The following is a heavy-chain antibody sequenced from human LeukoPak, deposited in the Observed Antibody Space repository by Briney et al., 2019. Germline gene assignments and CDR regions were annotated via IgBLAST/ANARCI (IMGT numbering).Heavy chain of an antibody. CDR2: IYCSGST. V-gene: IGHV4-31*03. CDR1: GGSISSGGYY. CDR3: ARGVLLWFGDRIPFDY. J-gene: IGHJ4*02. Sequence: SQTLSLTCTVSGGSISSGGYYWSWIRQHPGKGLEWIGYIYCSGSTYYNPSLKSRVTISVDTSKNQFSLKLSSVTAADTAVYYCARGVLLWFGDRIPFDYWGQGTLVTVSS. D-gene: IGHD3-10*01.